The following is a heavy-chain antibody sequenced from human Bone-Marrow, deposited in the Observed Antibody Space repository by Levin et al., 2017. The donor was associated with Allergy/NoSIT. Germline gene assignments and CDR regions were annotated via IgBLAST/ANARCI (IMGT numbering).Heavy chain of an antibody. CDR1: GFTFSSYS. V-gene: IGHV3-21*01. CDR2: ISSSSSYI. CDR3: ASWITFGGVIVKPDAFDI. D-gene: IGHD3-16*02. J-gene: IGHJ3*02. Sequence: SGGSLRLSCAASGFTFSSYSMNWVRQAPGKGLEWVSSISSSSSYIYYADSVKGRFTISRDNAKNSLYLQMNILRAEDTAVYYCASWITFGGVIVKPDAFDIWGQGTMVTVSS.